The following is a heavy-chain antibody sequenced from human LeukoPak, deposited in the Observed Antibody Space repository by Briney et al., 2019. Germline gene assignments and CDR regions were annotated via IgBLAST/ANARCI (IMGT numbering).Heavy chain of an antibody. CDR3: ARGNRIIKALDY. CDR1: GFTFSSYA. Sequence: GGSLRLSCAASGFTFSSYAMHWVRQAPGKGLEWVAVISYDGSNKYYADSVKGRFTISRDNAKNSLYLQMNSLRAEDTAVYYCARGNRIIKALDYWGQGTLVTVSS. D-gene: IGHD1-14*01. CDR2: ISYDGSNK. V-gene: IGHV3-30*07. J-gene: IGHJ4*02.